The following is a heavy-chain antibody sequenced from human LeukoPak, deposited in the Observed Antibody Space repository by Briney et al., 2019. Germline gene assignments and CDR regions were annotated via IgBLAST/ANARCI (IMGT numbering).Heavy chain of an antibody. J-gene: IGHJ5*02. CDR2: ISVNNDNT. CDR1: GYSFTNYG. Sequence: ASVKVSCKTSGYSFTNYGISWVRQAPGQGLEWMGRISVNNDNTNYAQKLQGRVTTTTDTSTSTVYMELRSLRSDDTAMYYCAREWNDSGGFDPWGQGTLVTVSS. CDR3: AREWNDSGGFDP. V-gene: IGHV1-18*01. D-gene: IGHD3-10*01.